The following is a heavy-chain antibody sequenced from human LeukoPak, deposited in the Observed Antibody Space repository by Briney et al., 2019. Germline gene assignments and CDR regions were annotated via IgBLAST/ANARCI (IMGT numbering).Heavy chain of an antibody. J-gene: IGHJ6*03. D-gene: IGHD3-16*01. Sequence: GRSLRLSCAASGFTFSSYGMHWVRQPPGKGLEWVAVIWYDGSNKYYADSVKGRFTISRDNSKNTLYLQKNRLRAEYTAVYYGARGGEWPYYAEQYCYYHMDVWGKGTTVTVSS. V-gene: IGHV3-33*01. CDR3: ARGGEWPYYAEQYCYYHMDV. CDR2: IWYDGSNK. CDR1: GFTFSSYG.